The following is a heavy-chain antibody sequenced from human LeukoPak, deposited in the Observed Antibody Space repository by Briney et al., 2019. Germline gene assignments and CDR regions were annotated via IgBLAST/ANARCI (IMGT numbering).Heavy chain of an antibody. CDR3: ARDSVRDGSGSYYNPDYYYYYGMDV. Sequence: GGSLRLSCAASGFTFSSYGMHRVRQAPGKGLEWVAVIWYDGSNKYYADSVKGRFTISRDNSKNTLYLQMNSLRAEDTAVYYCARDSVRDGSGSYYNPDYYYYYGMDVWGQGTTVTVSS. V-gene: IGHV3-33*01. CDR2: IWYDGSNK. J-gene: IGHJ6*02. D-gene: IGHD3-10*01. CDR1: GFTFSSYG.